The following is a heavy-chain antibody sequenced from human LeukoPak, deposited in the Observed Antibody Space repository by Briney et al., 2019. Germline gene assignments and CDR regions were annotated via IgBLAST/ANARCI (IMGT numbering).Heavy chain of an antibody. D-gene: IGHD6-13*01. CDR1: GFTFSSYS. J-gene: IGHJ4*02. V-gene: IGHV3-30*03. CDR2: ISYDGSNK. Sequence: GGSLRLSCAAPGFTFSSYSMNWVRQAPGRGLEWVAVISYDGSNKYYADSVKGRFTISRDNSKNTLYLQMNSLRAEDTAVYYCARVSAMYSSSWYVVDYWGQGTLVTVSS. CDR3: ARVSAMYSSSWYVVDY.